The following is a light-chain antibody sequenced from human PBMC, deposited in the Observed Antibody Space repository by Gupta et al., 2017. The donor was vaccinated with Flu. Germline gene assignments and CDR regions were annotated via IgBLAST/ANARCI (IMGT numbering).Light chain of an antibody. CDR3: AAWDDSRIAYV. CDR1: SASIGNFGGNY. J-gene: IGLJ1*01. Sequence: CSGCSASIGNFGGNYVYCCQQLPAAAPKLLIYKGNQRRSWVPDRFSGSKSGSSASLAISWLRSADEGDYHCAAWDDSRIAYVFGSGTKVTVL. CDR2: KGN. V-gene: IGLV1-47*01.